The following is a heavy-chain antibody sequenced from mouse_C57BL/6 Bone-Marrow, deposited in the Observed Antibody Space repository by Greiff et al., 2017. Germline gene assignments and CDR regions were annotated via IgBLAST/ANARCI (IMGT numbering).Heavy chain of an antibody. D-gene: IGHD2-3*01. CDR3: TRDGYYGRAY. Sequence: EVKVEESGEGLVKPGGSLKLSCAASGFTFSSYAMSWVRQTPEKRLEWVAYISSGGYYIYYADTVKGRFTISRDNARNTLYLQMSSLKSEDTAMYYCTRDGYYGRAYWGQGTLVTVSA. J-gene: IGHJ3*01. CDR1: GFTFSSYA. CDR2: ISSGGYYI. V-gene: IGHV5-9-1*02.